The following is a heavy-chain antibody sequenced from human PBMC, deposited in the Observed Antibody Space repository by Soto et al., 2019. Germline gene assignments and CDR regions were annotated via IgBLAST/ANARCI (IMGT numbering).Heavy chain of an antibody. CDR1: GFTFSNYW. CDR3: ARVRPGYSYGAITGYYYYMDV. V-gene: IGHV3-74*01. Sequence: PGGSLRLSCTASGFTFSNYWMRWVRQGPGKGLVWVSLINSGGSSTSYADSVKGRFTISRDNAKNTLYLQMDTLRAEDSAVYYCARVRPGYSYGAITGYYYYMDVWGKGTTVTVSS. CDR2: INSGGSST. D-gene: IGHD5-12*01. J-gene: IGHJ6*03.